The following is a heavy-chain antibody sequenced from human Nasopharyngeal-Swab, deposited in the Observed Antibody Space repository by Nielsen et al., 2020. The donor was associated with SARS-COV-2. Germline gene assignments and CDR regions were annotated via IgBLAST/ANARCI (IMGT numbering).Heavy chain of an antibody. V-gene: IGHV3-30-3*01. J-gene: IGHJ4*02. Sequence: GGSLRLSCAASGFGFSAHYMDWIRQATGKGLEWVAVVPSDGSKGQYADSVEGRFTFYRDNSRNMVHLQMNSLRDEDTAVYYCVREGGTSGRAGYFDYWGRGTLVTVSS. CDR2: VPSDGSKG. CDR1: GFGFSAHY. D-gene: IGHD2-2*01. CDR3: VREGGTSGRAGYFDY.